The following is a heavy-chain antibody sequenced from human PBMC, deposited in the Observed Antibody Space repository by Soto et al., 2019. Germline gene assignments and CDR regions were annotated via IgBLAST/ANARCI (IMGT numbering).Heavy chain of an antibody. J-gene: IGHJ4*02. CDR2: IYYSGST. D-gene: IGHD6-19*01. CDR3: ARERIAVAGTGIDY. V-gene: IGHV4-61*01. Sequence: QVQLQESGPGLVKPSETLSLTCTVSGGSFSSGSYYWSWILQPPGKVLECIGYIYYSGSTNYNPYLCSGLALSVYTLKTQDSLQRTYVPAGDTVVYYWARERIAVAGTGIDYWGRGTLVTVSS. CDR1: GGSFSSGSYY.